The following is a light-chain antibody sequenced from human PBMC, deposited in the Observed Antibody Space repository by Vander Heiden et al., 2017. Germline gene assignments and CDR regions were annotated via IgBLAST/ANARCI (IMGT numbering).Light chain of an antibody. Sequence: EIVMTQSPATRSVSPGESTTLSCRASQSISSNLAWYQQKPGQPPRLLYDASTRATGIPARWSGSGSGRAVSPTISSLQSEDFAVFYCQQHNNWPPCTFGHGTKVEIK. V-gene: IGKV3-15*01. CDR1: QSISSN. CDR3: QQHNNWPPCT. J-gene: IGKJ1*01. CDR2: DAS.